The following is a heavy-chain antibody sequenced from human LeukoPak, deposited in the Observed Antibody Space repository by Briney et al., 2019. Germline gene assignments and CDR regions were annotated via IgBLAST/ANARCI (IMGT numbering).Heavy chain of an antibody. CDR3: ARDGGPNWNCLYYGMDV. D-gene: IGHD1-1*01. Sequence: PGGSLRLSCAASGFTFSSYGMHWVRRAPGKGLEWVAVIWYDGSNKYYADSVKGRFTISRDNSKNTLYLQMNSLRAEDTAVYYCARDGGPNWNCLYYGMDVRGQGTTVTVSS. J-gene: IGHJ6*02. CDR1: GFTFSSYG. CDR2: IWYDGSNK. V-gene: IGHV3-33*01.